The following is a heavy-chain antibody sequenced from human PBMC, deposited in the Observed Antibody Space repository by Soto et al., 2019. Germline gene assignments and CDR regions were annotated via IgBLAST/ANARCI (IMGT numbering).Heavy chain of an antibody. V-gene: IGHV4-31*03. CDR2: IYYSGST. J-gene: IGHJ4*02. CDR3: ARHNYGSGSTYFDY. D-gene: IGHD3-10*01. Sequence: SETLSLTCTVSGGSISSGGYYWSWIRQHPGKGLEWIGYIYYSGSTYYNPSLKSRVTISVDTSKNQFSLKLSSVTAADTAVYYCARHNYGSGSTYFDYWGQRTLVTVSS. CDR1: GGSISSGGYY.